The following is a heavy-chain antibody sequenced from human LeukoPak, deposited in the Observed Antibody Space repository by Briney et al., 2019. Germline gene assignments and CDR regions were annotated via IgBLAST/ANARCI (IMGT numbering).Heavy chain of an antibody. Sequence: PGRSLRLFCAASGFTFDDYAMHWVRQAPGKGLEGVSGISWYSGSIVYADSVKGRFAISRDNDKKSLYLKMNSMRAEDTALYYCATQKYRSSRYYYGMDVWGQGTTVTVSS. J-gene: IGHJ6*02. V-gene: IGHV3-9*01. CDR3: ATQKYRSSRYYYGMDV. CDR2: ISWYSGSI. D-gene: IGHD6-13*01. CDR1: GFTFDDYA.